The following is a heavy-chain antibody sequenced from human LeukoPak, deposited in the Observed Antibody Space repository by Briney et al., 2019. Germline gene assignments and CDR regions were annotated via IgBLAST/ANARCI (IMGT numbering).Heavy chain of an antibody. CDR1: GGTFSSYA. J-gene: IGHJ3*02. CDR2: IIPIFGTA. Sequence: GASVKVSCKASGGTFSSYAISWVRQAPGQGLEWMGGIIPIFGTANYAQKFQGRATITADKSTSTAYMELSSLRSEDTAVYYCASTGSSGYAGPRAFDIWGQGTMVTVSS. CDR3: ASTGSSGYAGPRAFDI. V-gene: IGHV1-69*06. D-gene: IGHD3-22*01.